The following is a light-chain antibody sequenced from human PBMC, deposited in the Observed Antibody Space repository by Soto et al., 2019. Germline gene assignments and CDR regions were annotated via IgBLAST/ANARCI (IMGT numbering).Light chain of an antibody. CDR1: QSVGNNY. CDR3: QQYNNWPLT. V-gene: IGKV3D-20*02. Sequence: EIVLTHTPVTLSLSPGERATLSCRASQSVGNNYLAWYQQKPGQAPRLVIYDASSRATGIPDRFSASGSGTDFTLTISRLEPEDFAVYYCQQYNNWPLTFGQGTRLEIK. J-gene: IGKJ5*01. CDR2: DAS.